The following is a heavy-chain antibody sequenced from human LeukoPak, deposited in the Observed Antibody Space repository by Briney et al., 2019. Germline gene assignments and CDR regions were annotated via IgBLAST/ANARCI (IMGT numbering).Heavy chain of an antibody. V-gene: IGHV4-39*07. Sequence: PSETLSLTCTVSGGSISSSSYYWGWIRQPPGKGLEWIGSIYYSGSTYYNPSLKSRVTISVDTSKNQFSLKLSSVTAADTAVYYCARSSYGSVMYYFDYWGRGTLVTVSS. D-gene: IGHD3-10*01. CDR1: GGSISSSSYY. J-gene: IGHJ4*02. CDR2: IYYSGST. CDR3: ARSSYGSVMYYFDY.